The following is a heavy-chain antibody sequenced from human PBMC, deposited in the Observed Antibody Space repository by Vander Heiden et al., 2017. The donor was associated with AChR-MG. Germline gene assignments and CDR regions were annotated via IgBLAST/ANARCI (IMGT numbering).Heavy chain of an antibody. V-gene: IGHV3-9*01. D-gene: IGHD2-2*01. J-gene: IGHJ3*02. CDR3: AKDEGGSKGTHAFDI. CDR2: ISWNSGSI. CDR1: GFTFDDYA. Sequence: EVQLVESGGGLVQPGRSLRLSCAASGFTFDDYAMHWVRQAPGKGLEWVSGISWNSGSIGYADSVKGRFTISRDNAKNSLYLQMNSLRAEDTALYYCAKDEGGSKGTHAFDIWGQGTMVTVSS.